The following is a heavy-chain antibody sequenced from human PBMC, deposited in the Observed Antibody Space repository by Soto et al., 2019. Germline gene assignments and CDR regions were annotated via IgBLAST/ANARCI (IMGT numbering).Heavy chain of an antibody. Sequence: GGSLRLSCAASGFTFSNAWMNWVRQAPGKGLEWVGRIKSKTDGGTTDYAAPVKGRFTISRDDSKNTLYLQMNSLKTEGTAVYYCTTDARFLEWLSTYYYYGMDVWGQGTTVTVSS. J-gene: IGHJ6*02. CDR1: GFTFSNAW. V-gene: IGHV3-15*07. CDR2: IKSKTDGGTT. CDR3: TTDARFLEWLSTYYYYGMDV. D-gene: IGHD3-3*01.